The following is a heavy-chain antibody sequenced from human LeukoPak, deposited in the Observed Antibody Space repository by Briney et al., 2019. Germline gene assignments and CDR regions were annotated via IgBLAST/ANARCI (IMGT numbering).Heavy chain of an antibody. CDR2: VSDSGTGT. CDR1: GFTFASYA. Sequence: AGSLTLSCAASGFTFASYAMIWVRQAPGKGLEWVSAVSDSGTGTYYADSVKGRFNISRDNSKNTLYLQMDSVRADDTAVYYCASGLRKYTSGWYLTGDDYWGQGTLVTVPS. CDR3: ASGLRKYTSGWYLTGDDY. J-gene: IGHJ4*02. D-gene: IGHD6-19*01. V-gene: IGHV3-23*01.